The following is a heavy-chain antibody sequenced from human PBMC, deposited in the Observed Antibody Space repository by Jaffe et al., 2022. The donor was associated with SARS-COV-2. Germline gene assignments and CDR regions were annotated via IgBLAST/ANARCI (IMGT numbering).Heavy chain of an antibody. CDR2: MNPNSGNT. CDR3: ARVRERAVAGRPLNY. J-gene: IGHJ4*02. Sequence: QVQLVQSGAEVKKPGASVKVSCEASGYTFTSYDINWVRQASGQGLEWMGWMNPNSGNTVYPQKFQGRVTMTRDNSISTAYMELSSLTSEDTAMYYCARVRERAVAGRPLNYWGQGTLVTVSS. V-gene: IGHV1-8*01. CDR1: GYTFTSYD. D-gene: IGHD6-19*01.